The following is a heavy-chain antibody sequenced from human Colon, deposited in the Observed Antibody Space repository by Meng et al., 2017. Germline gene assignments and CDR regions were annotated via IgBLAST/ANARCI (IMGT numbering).Heavy chain of an antibody. J-gene: IGHJ4*02. D-gene: IGHD2-21*02. CDR2: IYHRGTT. CDR3: VRLVVTSPIDY. Sequence: SETLSLTCTVSGYSISTGYFWGWIRQPPGKGLEWIASIYHRGTTHYSPSLNSRATISMDTSKNQFFLNLTSVTAADTAVYFCVRLVVTSPIDYWGQGTRVTCSS. CDR1: GYSISTGYF. V-gene: IGHV4-38-2*02.